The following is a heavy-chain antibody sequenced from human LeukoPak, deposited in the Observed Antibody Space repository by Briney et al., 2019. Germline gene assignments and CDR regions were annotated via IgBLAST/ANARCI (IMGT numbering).Heavy chain of an antibody. CDR3: ARKSYYYGSGSFALADC. Sequence: SETLSLTCTVSGFSISSAYYWGWIRQPPGKGLEWIGSIYHSGSTYYNPSVKRRVTISVDTSKNQFSLKLSSVTAADTAVYYCARKSYYYGSGSFALADCWGQGTLVTVSS. CDR1: GFSISSAYY. CDR2: IYHSGST. J-gene: IGHJ4*02. V-gene: IGHV4-38-2*02. D-gene: IGHD3-10*01.